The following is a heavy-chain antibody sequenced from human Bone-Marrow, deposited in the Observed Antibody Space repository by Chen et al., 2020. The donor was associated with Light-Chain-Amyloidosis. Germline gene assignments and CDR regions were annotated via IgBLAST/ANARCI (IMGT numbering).Heavy chain of an antibody. CDR1: GLSFSDKY. CDR3: ARGWDSGWSYFDN. D-gene: IGHD6-19*01. Sequence: QVQLVESGGGLVKPGGSLRLSCAASGLSFSDKYMTWIRQTAGKGLEWVAYIDSRSTYRNYADSAKGRFTISRDNAKNSLYLQMNSLRVEGTGVYYCARGWDSGWSYFDNWGQGTLVTVSS. V-gene: IGHV3-11*06. J-gene: IGHJ4*02. CDR2: IDSRSTYR.